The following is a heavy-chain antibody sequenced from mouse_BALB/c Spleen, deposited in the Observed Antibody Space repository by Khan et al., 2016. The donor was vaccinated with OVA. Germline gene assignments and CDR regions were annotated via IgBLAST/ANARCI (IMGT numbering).Heavy chain of an antibody. CDR3: AKNYDSWFAY. D-gene: IGHD2-4*01. V-gene: IGHV1-77*01. J-gene: IGHJ3*01. CDR1: GYTFTDYV. Sequence: QVQLQQSGPELMKPGASVNISCKASGYTFTDYVINWVKQRTGQGLEWIGEIYPGSGTTYYNEKFKGKATLTADKSSNTAYMQLSSLTSEDSAVYCCAKNYDSWFAYWGQGTLVTVSA. CDR2: IYPGSGTT.